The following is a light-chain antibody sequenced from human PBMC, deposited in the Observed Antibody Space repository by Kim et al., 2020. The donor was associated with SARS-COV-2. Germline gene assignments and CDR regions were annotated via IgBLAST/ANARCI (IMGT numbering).Light chain of an antibody. CDR3: QHYSRFPYT. CDR1: ENIGTW. J-gene: IGKJ2*01. Sequence: ASVGDGVTITCRASENIGTWLALYQQKPGRAPRLLIYLASTLESGVPSRFSGTGSGTEFSLSITSLQPDDFATYYCQHYSRFPYTFGQGTKLEI. CDR2: LAS. V-gene: IGKV1-5*03.